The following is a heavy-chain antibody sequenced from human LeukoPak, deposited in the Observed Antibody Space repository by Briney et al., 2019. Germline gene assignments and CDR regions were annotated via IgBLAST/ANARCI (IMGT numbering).Heavy chain of an antibody. CDR3: ARDPLLWTSSSFDY. CDR2: INPNSGDT. J-gene: IGHJ4*02. D-gene: IGHD6-6*01. CDR1: GYTFTSYY. Sequence: GASVKVSCKASGYTFTSYYMHWVRQAPGQGLEWMGRINPNSGDTNYAQNSQGRVTMTRDTSISTAYMELSRLRSDDTAMYYCARDPLLWTSSSFDYWGQGTLVTVSS. V-gene: IGHV1-2*06.